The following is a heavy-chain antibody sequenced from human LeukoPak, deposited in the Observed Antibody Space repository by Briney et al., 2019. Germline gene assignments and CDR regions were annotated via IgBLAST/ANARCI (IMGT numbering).Heavy chain of an antibody. CDR1: GFTFSGSA. CDR3: TRPGYISSSGVVDY. J-gene: IGHJ4*02. V-gene: IGHV3-73*01. D-gene: IGHD6-6*01. CDR2: IRSKANSYAT. Sequence: PGGSLRLSCAASGFTFSGSAMHWVRQASGKGLEWVCRIRSKANSYATAYAASVKGRFTISRDDSKNTAYLQMKSLKTEDTAVYYCTRPGYISSSGVVDYWGQGTLVTVSS.